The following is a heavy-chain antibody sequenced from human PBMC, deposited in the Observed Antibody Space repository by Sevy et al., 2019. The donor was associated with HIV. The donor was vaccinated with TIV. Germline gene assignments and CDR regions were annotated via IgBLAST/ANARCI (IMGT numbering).Heavy chain of an antibody. D-gene: IGHD2-15*01. CDR3: ARDVTGYCSGGSCYSGGGGMDV. CDR1: GFTFSSYW. CDR2: IKQDESEK. V-gene: IGHV3-7*01. J-gene: IGHJ6*02. Sequence: GGSLRLSCAASGFTFSSYWMSWVRQAPGKGLEWVANIKQDESEKYYVDSVKGRFTISRDNAKNSLYLQMNSLRAEDTAVYYCARDVTGYCSGGSCYSGGGGMDVWGQGTTVTVSS.